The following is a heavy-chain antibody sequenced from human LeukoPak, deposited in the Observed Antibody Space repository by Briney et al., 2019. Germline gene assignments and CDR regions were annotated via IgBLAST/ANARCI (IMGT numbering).Heavy chain of an antibody. D-gene: IGHD3-22*01. Sequence: GRSLRLSCAVSGFTFTNAWMSWVRQAPGKGLEWVSRIKSKTDGGTADYAAPVKGRFTISRDDSKNTLYLQMHSLNTEDTAVYYCNKYYYDSSGYLYYFDYWGQGTLVTVSS. J-gene: IGHJ4*02. CDR3: NKYYYDSSGYLYYFDY. CDR2: IKSKTDGGTA. CDR1: GFTFTNAW. V-gene: IGHV3-15*01.